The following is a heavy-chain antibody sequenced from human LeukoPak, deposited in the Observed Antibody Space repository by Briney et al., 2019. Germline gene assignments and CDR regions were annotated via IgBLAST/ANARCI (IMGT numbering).Heavy chain of an antibody. V-gene: IGHV4-59*12. Sequence: SETLSLTCTVSGGSISSYYWSWIRQPPGKGLEWIGYVYYSGSTYYNPSLKSRVTISVDRSKNQFSLKLSSVTAADTAVYYCARTSGGIYYGSGSYYNPLLDYWGQGTLVTVSS. CDR2: VYYSGST. CDR3: ARTSGGIYYGSGSYYNPLLDY. D-gene: IGHD3-10*01. J-gene: IGHJ4*02. CDR1: GGSISSYY.